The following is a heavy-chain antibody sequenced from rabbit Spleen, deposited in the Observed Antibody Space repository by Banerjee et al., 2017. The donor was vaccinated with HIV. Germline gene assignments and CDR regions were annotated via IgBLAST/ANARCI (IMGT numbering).Heavy chain of an antibody. Sequence: QEQLVESGGGMVKPEGSLTLTCKASGVSFSDKDVMCWVRQAPGKGLEWIACINIVTGKSVYASWAKGRFIMSRTPSTTVTLQMTSLTAADTATYFCARDLVAVIGWNFNLWGPGTLVTVS. CDR2: INIVTGKS. CDR1: GVSFSDKDV. D-gene: IGHD1-1*01. V-gene: IGHV1S45*01. J-gene: IGHJ4*01. CDR3: ARDLVAVIGWNFNL.